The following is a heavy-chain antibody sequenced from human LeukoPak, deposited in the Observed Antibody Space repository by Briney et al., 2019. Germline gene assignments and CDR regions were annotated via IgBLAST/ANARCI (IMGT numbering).Heavy chain of an antibody. V-gene: IGHV4-38-2*01. Sequence: SETLPLTCAVSGYSISSGYYWGWIRQPPGKGLEWIGSIYHSGSTYYNPSLKSRVTISVDTSKNQFSLKLSSVTAADTAVYYCARNWNALSYYYYYMDVWGKGTTVTVSS. D-gene: IGHD1-1*01. J-gene: IGHJ6*03. CDR2: IYHSGST. CDR3: ARNWNALSYYYYYMDV. CDR1: GYSISSGYY.